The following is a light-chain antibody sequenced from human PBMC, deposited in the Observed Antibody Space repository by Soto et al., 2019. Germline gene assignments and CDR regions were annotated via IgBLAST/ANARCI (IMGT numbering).Light chain of an antibody. CDR2: QAS. Sequence: DIQMTQSPSTLSASVGDRVTITCRASQSISIWLAWYWQKTGKAPRLLIYQASNLESGLPSRFSGSGSRTEFPLTISSLPPDAFATYYCQQCNSYPLTVRPGTKVDVK. CDR1: QSISIW. CDR3: QQCNSYPLT. J-gene: IGKJ3*01. V-gene: IGKV1-5*03.